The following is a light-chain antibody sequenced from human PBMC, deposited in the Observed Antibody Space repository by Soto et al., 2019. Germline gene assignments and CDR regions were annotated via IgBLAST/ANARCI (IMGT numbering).Light chain of an antibody. J-gene: IGKJ4*01. CDR2: GAS. CDR3: QQYHNWTLT. CDR1: QSVSSN. Sequence: EIVMTQSPATLSVSPGERATLSCRASQSVSSNLAWYQQKPGQAPRLLIYGASTRATGIPARFSGSGSGTEFTLPISSLQSEDFAIYYCQQYHNWTLTFSGGTKVEIK. V-gene: IGKV3-15*01.